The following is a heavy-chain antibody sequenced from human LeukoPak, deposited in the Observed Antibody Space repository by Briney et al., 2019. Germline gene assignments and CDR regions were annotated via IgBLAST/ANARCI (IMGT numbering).Heavy chain of an antibody. CDR2: INPNSGGT. CDR1: GYTCTGFS. Sequence: GASVKVSCKASGYTCTGFSMQWAPQAPGHWLEWIEPINPNSGGTNYAQKFQGRVTMTRDTSISTAYMELSRLRSDDTAVYYCASREMATITAGAFDIWGQGTMVTVSS. D-gene: IGHD5-24*01. CDR3: ASREMATITAGAFDI. J-gene: IGHJ3*02. V-gene: IGHV1-2*06.